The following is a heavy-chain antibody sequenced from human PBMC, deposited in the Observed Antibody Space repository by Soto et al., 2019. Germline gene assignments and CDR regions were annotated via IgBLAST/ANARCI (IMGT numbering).Heavy chain of an antibody. CDR3: ARDRGYYDFWSGYYTGGGGMDV. CDR2: ITTYNGST. V-gene: IGHV1-18*01. Sequence: QVHLVQSGTEVKKRGASVKVSCKASGFTFTSYGISWVRQAPGQGLEWMGWITTYNGSTSYAQKFQGRVTMTRDTSTSTVYMELSSLRSEDTAVYYCARDRGYYDFWSGYYTGGGGMDVWGQGTTVTVSS. D-gene: IGHD3-3*01. J-gene: IGHJ6*02. CDR1: GFTFTSYG.